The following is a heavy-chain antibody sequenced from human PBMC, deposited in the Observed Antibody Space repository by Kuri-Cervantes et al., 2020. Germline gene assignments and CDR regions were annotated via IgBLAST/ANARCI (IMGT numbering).Heavy chain of an antibody. V-gene: IGHV1-2*02. CDR2: INPNSGGT. D-gene: IGHD3-22*01. CDR3: ARGRGYYDSSGWGLLLFDY. J-gene: IGHJ4*02. Sequence: ASVKVSCKASGYSFTDYYIHWVRQAPGQGLEWMGWINPNSGGTNHAQMFQGRVTMTRDTSISTAYMELNRLTSDDTAVYYCARGRGYYDSSGWGLLLFDYWGQGTLVTVSS. CDR1: GYSFTDYY.